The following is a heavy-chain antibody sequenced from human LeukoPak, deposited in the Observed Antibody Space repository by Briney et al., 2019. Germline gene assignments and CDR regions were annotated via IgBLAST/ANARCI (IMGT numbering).Heavy chain of an antibody. J-gene: IGHJ4*02. Sequence: ASVKVSCKASGYTFTGYYMHWVRQAPGQGLERMGRINPNSGGTNYAQKFQGRVTMTRDTSISTVYMELSRLRSDDTAVYYCARLWELMGFDYWGQGTLVTVSS. CDR2: INPNSGGT. CDR1: GYTFTGYY. D-gene: IGHD1-26*01. V-gene: IGHV1-2*06. CDR3: ARLWELMGFDY.